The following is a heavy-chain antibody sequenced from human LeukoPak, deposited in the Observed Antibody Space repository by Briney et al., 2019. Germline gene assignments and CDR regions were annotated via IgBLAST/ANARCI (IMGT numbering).Heavy chain of an antibody. V-gene: IGHV4-30-4*08. CDR2: IYYSGST. J-gene: IGHJ4*02. D-gene: IGHD7-27*01. CDR3: ARVSSGRNWGSFDY. Sequence: SETLSLTCTVSGGSVSSGSYYWSWIRQPPGKGLEWIGYIYYSGSTYYNPSLKSRVTISLDTSKNQFSLKLSSVTAADTAVYYCARVSSGRNWGSFDYWGQGTLVTVSS. CDR1: GGSVSSGSYY.